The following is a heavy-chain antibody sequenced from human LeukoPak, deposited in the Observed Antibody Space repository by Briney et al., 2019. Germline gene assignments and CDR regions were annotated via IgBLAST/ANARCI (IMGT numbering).Heavy chain of an antibody. CDR1: GFTFSSYA. CDR3: ARASGEALVDY. Sequence: PGGSLRLSCAASGFTFSSYAMHWVRQAPGKGLEWVAVISYDGSNKYYADSVKGRFTISRDNSKNTLYLQMNSLRAEDTAVYYCARASGEALVDYWGQGTLVTVSS. CDR2: ISYDGSNK. J-gene: IGHJ4*02. D-gene: IGHD1-1*01. V-gene: IGHV3-30-3*01.